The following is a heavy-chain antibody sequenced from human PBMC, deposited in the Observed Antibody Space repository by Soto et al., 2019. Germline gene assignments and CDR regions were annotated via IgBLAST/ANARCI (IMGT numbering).Heavy chain of an antibody. CDR1: GGSISSGGYS. D-gene: IGHD6-13*01. CDR2: IYHSGST. V-gene: IGHV4-30-2*01. CDR3: ARGIAAAGSDPGCVDY. Sequence: QLQLQESGSGLVKPSQTLSLTCAVSGGSISSGGYSWSWIRQPPGKGLEWIGYIYHSGSTYYNPSLKSRVTISVDRSKNQFSLKLSSVTAADTAVYYCARGIAAAGSDPGCVDYWGQGTLVTVSS. J-gene: IGHJ4*02.